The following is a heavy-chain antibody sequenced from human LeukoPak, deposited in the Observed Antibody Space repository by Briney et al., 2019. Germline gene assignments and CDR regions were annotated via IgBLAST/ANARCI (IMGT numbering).Heavy chain of an antibody. Sequence: SETLSLTCTVSGGSISRYYWSWIRQPPGKGLEWIGSIYYSGSTNYNPSLKSRVTISVDTSKNQFSLKLSSVTAADTAVYYCARSKVGASDYWGQGTLVTVSS. CDR3: ARSKVGASDY. CDR2: IYYSGST. V-gene: IGHV4-59*08. CDR1: GGSISRYY. D-gene: IGHD1-26*01. J-gene: IGHJ4*02.